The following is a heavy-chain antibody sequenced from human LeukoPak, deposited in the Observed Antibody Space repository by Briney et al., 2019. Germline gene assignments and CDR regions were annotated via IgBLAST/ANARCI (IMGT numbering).Heavy chain of an antibody. CDR1: GFTVSDNY. CDR2: MYSRGDT. Sequence: GGSLRLSCAASGFTVSDNYMSWVRQAPGKGLEWVSVMYSRGDTYYADSVKGRFTISRDNSKNTLYLQMNSLRDEDTAVYYCAKGLGVDNWFDPWGQGTLVTVSS. V-gene: IGHV3-53*01. J-gene: IGHJ5*02. CDR3: AKGLGVDNWFDP.